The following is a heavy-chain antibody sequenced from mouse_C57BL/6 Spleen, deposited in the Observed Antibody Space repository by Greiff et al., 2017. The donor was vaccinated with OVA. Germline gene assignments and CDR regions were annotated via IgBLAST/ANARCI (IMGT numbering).Heavy chain of an antibody. CDR3: TRIYYDYDGDY. V-gene: IGHV14-4*01. Sequence: EVKLMESGAELVRPGASVKLSCTASGFNIKDDYMHWVKQRPEQGLEWIGWIDPENGDTEYASKFQGKATITADTSSNTAYLQLSSLTSEDTAVYYCTRIYYDYDGDYWGQGTTLTVSS. D-gene: IGHD2-4*01. J-gene: IGHJ2*01. CDR2: IDPENGDT. CDR1: GFNIKDDY.